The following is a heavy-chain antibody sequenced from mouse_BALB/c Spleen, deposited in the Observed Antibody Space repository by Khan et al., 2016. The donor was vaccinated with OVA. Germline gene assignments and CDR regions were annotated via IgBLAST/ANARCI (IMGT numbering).Heavy chain of an antibody. D-gene: IGHD1-1*01. V-gene: IGHV1-80*01. J-gene: IGHJ3*01. CDR1: GYTFSSSW. CDR2: IYPGDGDN. Sequence: QLQQPGAELVRPGSSVKISCKASGYTFSSSWMNWVTQRPGQGLEWIGQIYPGDGDNNYNGKFKGKATLTADKSSRTAYLPLSSLTSEDSAVYFCARYYGSRFAYWGQGTLVTVSA. CDR3: ARYYGSRFAY.